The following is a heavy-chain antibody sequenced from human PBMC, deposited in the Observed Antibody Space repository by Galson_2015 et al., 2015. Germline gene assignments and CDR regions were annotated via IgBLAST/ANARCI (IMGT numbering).Heavy chain of an antibody. V-gene: IGHV6-1*01. D-gene: IGHD2-15*01. CDR3: ARAGPIVVVVAARFNWFDP. CDR1: GDSVSSNSAA. Sequence: CAISGDSVSSNSAAWNWIRQSPSRGLEWLGRTYYRSKWYNDYAVSVKSRITINPDTSKNQFSLQLNSVTPEDTAAYYCARAGPIVVVVAARFNWFDPWGQGTLVTVSS. CDR2: TYYRSKWYN. J-gene: IGHJ5*02.